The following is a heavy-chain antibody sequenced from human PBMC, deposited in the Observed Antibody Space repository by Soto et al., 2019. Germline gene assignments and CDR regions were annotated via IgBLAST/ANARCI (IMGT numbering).Heavy chain of an antibody. J-gene: IGHJ4*02. Sequence: ASVKVSCKASGYTFTSYGISWVRQAPGQGLEWMGWISAYNGNTNYAQKLQGRVTMTTDTSTSTAYMELRSLRSDDTAVYYCAREPLASNPWFGELIIDYWGQGTLVTVSS. V-gene: IGHV1-18*01. CDR3: AREPLASNPWFGELIIDY. CDR2: ISAYNGNT. CDR1: GYTFTSYG. D-gene: IGHD3-10*01.